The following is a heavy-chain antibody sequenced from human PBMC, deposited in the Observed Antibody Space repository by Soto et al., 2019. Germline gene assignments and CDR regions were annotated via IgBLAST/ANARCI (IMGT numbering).Heavy chain of an antibody. CDR3: ARGGWFVS. CDR1: GDSISSGDNY. V-gene: IGHV4-30-4*01. J-gene: IGHJ5*01. Sequence: PSETLSLTCTVSGDSISSGDNYRSWIRQPPGKGLEWIGYIYYSGRSYYKPSLKSRVTMSVDTSKNQFSLTLTSVTAADTAVYSCARGGWFVSWGRGTLVTV. CDR2: IYYSGRS.